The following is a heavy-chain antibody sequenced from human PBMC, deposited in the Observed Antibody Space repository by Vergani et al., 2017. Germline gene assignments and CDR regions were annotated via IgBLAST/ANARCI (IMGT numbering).Heavy chain of an antibody. J-gene: IGHJ4*02. CDR3: ARIVGIVSTRLYFFDY. Sequence: QVTLRESGPALLKPTQTLTLTCTFSGFSLHTAGMRVSWIRQTPGKALEWLAHIDWDDAKYYRTSLKTRLTISKDTSKNQVVLTMTNMVPVDTATYYWARIVGIVSTRLYFFDYWGQGTLVTVSS. V-gene: IGHV2-70*01. CDR1: GFSLHTAGMR. D-gene: IGHD1-26*01. CDR2: IDWDDAK.